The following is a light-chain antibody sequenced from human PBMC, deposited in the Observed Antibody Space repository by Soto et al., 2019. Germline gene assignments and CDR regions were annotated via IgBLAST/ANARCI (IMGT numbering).Light chain of an antibody. Sequence: QSALTQPASVSGSPGQSITISCTGTSSDVGGYNYVSWYQQHPGKAPILMIYDVSNRPSGVSNRFSGSKSGNTASLTISGLQAEDEADHYCSSYTSSSTLVFGGGTKLTVL. CDR2: DVS. V-gene: IGLV2-14*01. CDR1: SSDVGGYNY. J-gene: IGLJ2*01. CDR3: SSYTSSSTLV.